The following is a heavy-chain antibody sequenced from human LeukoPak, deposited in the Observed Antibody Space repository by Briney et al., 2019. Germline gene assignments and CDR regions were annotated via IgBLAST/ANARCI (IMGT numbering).Heavy chain of an antibody. CDR2: IRNKANSYTT. D-gene: IGHD2-2*01. CDR3: ARYQLPVRYFDY. J-gene: IGHJ4*02. CDR1: GFTFSDHY. V-gene: IGHV3-72*01. Sequence: GGSLRLSCAASGFTFSDHYMDWIRQAPGKGLEWVARIRNKANSYTTEYAASVEGRFTISRDDSKNSLYLRMNSLKTEDTAVYYCARYQLPVRYFDYWGQGTLVTVSS.